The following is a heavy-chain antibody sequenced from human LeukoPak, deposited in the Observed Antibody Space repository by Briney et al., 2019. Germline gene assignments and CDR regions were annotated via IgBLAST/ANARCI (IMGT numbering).Heavy chain of an antibody. J-gene: IGHJ4*02. V-gene: IGHV3-66*01. D-gene: IGHD6-19*01. CDR1: GFTVSSNY. Sequence: GRSLRLSCAASGFTVSSNYMTWVRQAQGKGLEWVSGTYSGGSTYYADSERGRSTISRDNSKSTLFLQMNSLRVEDTAVYYCPRGIAVADTGFFDYWGQGTLVTVSS. CDR2: TYSGGST. CDR3: PRGIAVADTGFFDY.